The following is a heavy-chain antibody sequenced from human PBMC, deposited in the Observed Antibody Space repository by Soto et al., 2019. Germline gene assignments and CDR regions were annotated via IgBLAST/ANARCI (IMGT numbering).Heavy chain of an antibody. Sequence: ASVKVSCKASGYTFTIYGISWVLQAPGQGLEWMGWISAYNGNTNYAQKLQGRVTMTTDTSTSTAYMELRSLRSDDTAVYYCASFNGFYFDSSGGNLDPFDFWRQGPSVTVSS. J-gene: IGHJ3*01. CDR3: ASFNGFYFDSSGGNLDPFDF. D-gene: IGHD3-22*01. CDR2: ISAYNGNT. CDR1: GYTFTIYG. V-gene: IGHV1-18*01.